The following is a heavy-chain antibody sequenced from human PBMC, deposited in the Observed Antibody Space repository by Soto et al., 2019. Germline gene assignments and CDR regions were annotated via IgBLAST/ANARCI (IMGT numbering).Heavy chain of an antibody. CDR2: INQHGSEN. Sequence: LTLSCVVSGVRLSYDWMSWARRAPGKRLQCVANINQHGSENEYVDSVNGRFTISRDNAQSSLYLQMNGLRAEDTAVYYCVKGLGFVGPWGQGTMVTVSS. D-gene: IGHD3-10*01. V-gene: IGHV3-7*01. J-gene: IGHJ5*02. CDR1: GVRLSYDW. CDR3: VKGLGFVGP.